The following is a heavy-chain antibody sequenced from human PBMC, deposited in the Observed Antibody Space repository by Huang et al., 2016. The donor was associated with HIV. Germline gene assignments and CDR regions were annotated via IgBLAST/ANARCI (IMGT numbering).Heavy chain of an antibody. CDR1: GASFTYHN. Sequence: QVQLQQWGAGLLKPSETLSLTCAVYGASFTYHNWGGIRQPPGKGLEWLGEINHRGTVNHNPSLNSRVTISLDTSKSQCSLKLTSVTAADTAVYYCARGMRRLRFGEVNDAFDVWGRGTMVTVSS. CDR3: ARGMRRLRFGEVNDAFDV. D-gene: IGHD3-10*01. CDR2: INHRGTV. V-gene: IGHV4-34*01. J-gene: IGHJ3*01.